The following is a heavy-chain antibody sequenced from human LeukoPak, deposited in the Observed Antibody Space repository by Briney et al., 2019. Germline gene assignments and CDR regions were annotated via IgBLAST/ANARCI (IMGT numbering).Heavy chain of an antibody. V-gene: IGHV4-59*01. CDR2: IYYSGST. CDR1: GGSISSYY. J-gene: IGHJ4*02. CDR3: ARGRGYYGPYYFDY. Sequence: PSETLSLTCTVSGGSISSYYWSWIRQPPGKRLEWIGYIYYSGSTNYNPSLKSRVTISVDTSKNQFSLKLSSVTAVDTAVYYRARGRGYYGPYYFDYWGQGTLVTVSS. D-gene: IGHD3-10*01.